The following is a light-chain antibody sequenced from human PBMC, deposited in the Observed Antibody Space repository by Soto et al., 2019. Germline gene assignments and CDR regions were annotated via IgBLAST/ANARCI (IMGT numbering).Light chain of an antibody. Sequence: IVMTQSPATLSVTPGERATLSFRASQSVASNLAWYQQRPGQAPRLLIYGASTRATGISARFSGSGSGTEFSLTISSLQSEDFAVYYCQQYNNWPPITFGRGTRLEI. CDR1: QSVASN. CDR2: GAS. V-gene: IGKV3-15*01. CDR3: QQYNNWPPIT. J-gene: IGKJ5*01.